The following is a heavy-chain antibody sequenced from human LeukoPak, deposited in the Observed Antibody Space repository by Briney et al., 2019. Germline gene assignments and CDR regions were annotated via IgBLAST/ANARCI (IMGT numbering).Heavy chain of an antibody. CDR1: GFTFSSYG. CDR2: ISYDGSNK. CDR3: AKGPNQVVPHPFDY. Sequence: GGSLRLSCAASGFTFSSYGMHWVRQAPGKGLEWVAVISYDGSNKYYADSVKGRFTISRDDSKNTLYLQMNSLRAEDTAVYYCAKGPNQVVPHPFDYWGQGTLVTVSS. J-gene: IGHJ4*02. V-gene: IGHV3-30*18. D-gene: IGHD2-2*01.